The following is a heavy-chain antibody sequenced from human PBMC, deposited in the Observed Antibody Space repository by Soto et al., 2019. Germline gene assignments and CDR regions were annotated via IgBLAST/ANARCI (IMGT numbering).Heavy chain of an antibody. V-gene: IGHV3-48*02. CDR2: IDSSGSTI. CDR1: GFAFPSFT. CDR3: ARTTAVAGTPEFDY. D-gene: IGHD6-19*01. J-gene: IGHJ4*02. Sequence: GGSLRLSCVASGFAFPSFTMNWVRQAPGKGLEWLSYIDSSGSTIYYADSVKGRFTISRDNAKNSLFLQMNSLRDEDTAVYYCARTTAVAGTPEFDYWGQGTLVTVSS.